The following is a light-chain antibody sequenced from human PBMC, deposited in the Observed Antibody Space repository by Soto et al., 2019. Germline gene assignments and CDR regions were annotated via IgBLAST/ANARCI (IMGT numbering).Light chain of an antibody. CDR3: RQYNNWPWT. J-gene: IGKJ1*01. Sequence: EIVMTQSPATLSVSPGDRATLSGRASQSVSSYLAWYQQKPGQTPRLLIYGASTRATGIPGRFSGSGSGTEFTLTISSLQSEDFAIYYCRQYNNWPWTFGQGTKVDIK. CDR1: QSVSSY. CDR2: GAS. V-gene: IGKV3-15*01.